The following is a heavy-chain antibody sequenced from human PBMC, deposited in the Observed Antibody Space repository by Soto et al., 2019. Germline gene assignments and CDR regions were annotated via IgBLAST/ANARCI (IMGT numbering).Heavy chain of an antibody. D-gene: IGHD5-18*01. V-gene: IGHV1-2*02. CDR1: GYTFTGYY. CDR2: INPNSGAT. J-gene: IGHJ4*02. CDR3: ASSNLRDTSMADVNY. Sequence: QVQLVQSGAEVKKPGASVKVSCKASGYTFTGYYMHWVRQAPGQGLEWMGWINPNSGATNHEQKLQGRVSLTGETSIISTYMELIRLRSDDTVVYYCASSNLRDTSMADVNYWGQVSLVTVSS.